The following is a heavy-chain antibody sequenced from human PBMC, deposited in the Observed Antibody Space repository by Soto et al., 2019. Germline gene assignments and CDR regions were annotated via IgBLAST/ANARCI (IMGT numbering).Heavy chain of an antibody. CDR2: INHSGST. D-gene: IGHD5-18*01. CDR1: GGSFSGYY. Sequence: SETLSLTCAVYGGSFSGYYWSWIRQPPGKGLEWIGEINHSGSTNYNPSLKSRVTISVDTSKNQFSLKLSSVTAADTAVYYCAREGYSYTRSLDYWGQGTLVTV. V-gene: IGHV4-34*01. J-gene: IGHJ4*02. CDR3: AREGYSYTRSLDY.